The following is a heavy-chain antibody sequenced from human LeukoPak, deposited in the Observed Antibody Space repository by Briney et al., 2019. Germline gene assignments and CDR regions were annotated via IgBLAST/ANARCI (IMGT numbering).Heavy chain of an antibody. V-gene: IGHV4-39*01. CDR2: IYYSGST. J-gene: IGHJ4*02. Sequence: SETLSLTCTVSGGSISSSSFYWSWIRQPPGKGLEWIGSIYYSGSTYYNPSLKSRVTISVDTSKNQFSLNLNSVTAADTALYYCARHGGSSGWYHFDYWGQGTLVTVSS. D-gene: IGHD6-13*01. CDR1: GGSISSSSFY. CDR3: ARHGGSSGWYHFDY.